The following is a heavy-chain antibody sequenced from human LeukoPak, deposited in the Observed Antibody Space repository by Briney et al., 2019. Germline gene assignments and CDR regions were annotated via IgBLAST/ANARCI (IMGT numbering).Heavy chain of an antibody. CDR1: GGSISSYY. CDR2: IYTSGST. CDR3: ARGGSTWIQLWSNWFDP. J-gene: IGHJ5*02. V-gene: IGHV4-4*07. D-gene: IGHD5-18*01. Sequence: SETLSLTCTVSGGSISSYYWSWIRQPAGKGLEWIGRIYTSGSTNYNPSLKSRVTMSVDTSKNQFSLKLSSVTAADTAVYYCARGGSTWIQLWSNWFDPWGQGTLVTVSS.